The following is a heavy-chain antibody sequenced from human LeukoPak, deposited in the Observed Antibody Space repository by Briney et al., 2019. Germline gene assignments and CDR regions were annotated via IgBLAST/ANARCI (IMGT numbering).Heavy chain of an antibody. D-gene: IGHD6-13*01. Sequence: SETLSLTCTVSGGSISTYYWSWIRQPAGKGLEWIGRMYISGETNYNPSLKSRVTVSLDTSKNHFSLRLNSVTAADTAVYYCATENIATAGFDYWGQGTLVTVSS. CDR1: GGSISTYY. V-gene: IGHV4-4*07. CDR2: MYISGET. J-gene: IGHJ4*02. CDR3: ATENIATAGFDY.